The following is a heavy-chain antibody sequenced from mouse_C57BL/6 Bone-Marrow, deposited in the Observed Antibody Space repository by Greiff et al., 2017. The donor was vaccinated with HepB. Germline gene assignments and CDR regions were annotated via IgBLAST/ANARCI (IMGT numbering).Heavy chain of an antibody. CDR2: IYPSDSET. V-gene: IGHV1-61*01. CDR3: ARPYYSNWAMDY. CDR1: GYTFTSYW. J-gene: IGHJ4*01. D-gene: IGHD2-5*01. Sequence: QQPGAELVRPGSSVKLSCKASGYTFTSYWMDWVKQRPGQGLEWIGNIYPSDSETHYNQKFKDKATLTVDKSSSTAYMQLSSLTSEDSAVYYCARPYYSNWAMDYWGQGTSVTVSS.